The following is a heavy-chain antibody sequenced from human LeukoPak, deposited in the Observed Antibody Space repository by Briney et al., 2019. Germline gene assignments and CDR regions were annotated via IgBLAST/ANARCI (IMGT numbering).Heavy chain of an antibody. D-gene: IGHD2-2*01. Sequence: ASVKVSCKASGYTFTSYYMHWVRQAPGQGLEWMGIINPSGGSTSYAQKLQGRVTMTRDTSTSTVYMELSSLRSEDTAVYYCARVSPDPAAMDYWGQGTLVTVSS. CDR1: GYTFTSYY. V-gene: IGHV1-46*03. CDR2: INPSGGST. J-gene: IGHJ4*02. CDR3: ARVSPDPAAMDY.